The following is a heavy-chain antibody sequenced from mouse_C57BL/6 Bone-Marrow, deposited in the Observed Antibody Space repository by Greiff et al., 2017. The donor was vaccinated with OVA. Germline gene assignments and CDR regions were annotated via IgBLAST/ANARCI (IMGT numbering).Heavy chain of an antibody. Sequence: EVQLQQSGAELVRPGASVKLSCTASGFNIKDYYMHWVKQRPEQGLEWIGWIDPENGDTEYASKFQGKATITADTSSNTAYLQLSSLTSEDTAVYYCTTWGQPESMDYWGQGTSVTVSS. V-gene: IGHV14-4*01. CDR2: IDPENGDT. D-gene: IGHD3-3*01. CDR1: GFNIKDYY. CDR3: TTWGQPESMDY. J-gene: IGHJ4*01.